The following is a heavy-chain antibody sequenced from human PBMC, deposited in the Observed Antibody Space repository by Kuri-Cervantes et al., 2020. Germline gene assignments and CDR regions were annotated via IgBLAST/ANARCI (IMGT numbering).Heavy chain of an antibody. D-gene: IGHD6-19*01. V-gene: IGHV1-3*01. CDR2: INAGNGNT. CDR1: GYTFTSYA. CDR3: ARDGGAVANDAFDI. Sequence: ASVKVSCKASGYTFTSYAMHWVRQAPGQRLEWMGWINAGNGNTKYSQKFQGRVTITRDTSASTAYMELSSLRSEDTAVYYCARDGGAVANDAFDIWGQGTMVTVSS. J-gene: IGHJ3*02.